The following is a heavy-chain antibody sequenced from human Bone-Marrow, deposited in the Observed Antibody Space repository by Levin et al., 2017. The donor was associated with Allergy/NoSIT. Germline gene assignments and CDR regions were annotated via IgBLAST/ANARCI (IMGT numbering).Heavy chain of an antibody. V-gene: IGHV3-15*01. J-gene: IGHJ4*02. CDR2: IKSKTDGGTT. Sequence: GGSLRLSCAASGFTFSNAWMSWVRQAPGKGLEWVGRIKSKTDGGTTDYAAPVKGRFTISRDDSKNTLYLQMNSLKTEDTAVYYCTTAQTPDYYDSSGYDKNFDYWGQGTLVTVSS. CDR3: TTAQTPDYYDSSGYDKNFDY. CDR1: GFTFSNAW. D-gene: IGHD3-22*01.